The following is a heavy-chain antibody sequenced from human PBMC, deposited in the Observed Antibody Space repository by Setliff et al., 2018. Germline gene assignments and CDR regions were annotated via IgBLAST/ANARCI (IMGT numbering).Heavy chain of an antibody. CDR3: ARDVFPYHYEGAFDI. Sequence: ASVKVSCKASGYTFTSHYMHWVRQAPGLGLEWMGTINPGSGRTSYAQKFQGRVTMTRDTSTSTVYMDMGSLRSEDTAVYYCARDVFPYHYEGAFDIWGQGTMVTVSS. CDR2: INPGSGRT. J-gene: IGHJ3*02. CDR1: GYTFTSHY. V-gene: IGHV1-46*01. D-gene: IGHD3-22*01.